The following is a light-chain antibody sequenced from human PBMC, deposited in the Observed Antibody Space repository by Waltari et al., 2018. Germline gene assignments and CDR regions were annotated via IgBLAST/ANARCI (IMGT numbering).Light chain of an antibody. CDR3: QSYDSSLSGYV. J-gene: IGLJ1*01. CDR2: GNS. Sequence: QSVLTQPPSVSGAPGQRVTISCTGSSSNIGAGYDVHWYQQLPGTAPKLPIYGNSNRPSGVPDRFSGPKSGTSASLAITGLQAEDEADYYCQSYDSSLSGYVFGTGTKVTVL. V-gene: IGLV1-40*01. CDR1: SSNIGAGYD.